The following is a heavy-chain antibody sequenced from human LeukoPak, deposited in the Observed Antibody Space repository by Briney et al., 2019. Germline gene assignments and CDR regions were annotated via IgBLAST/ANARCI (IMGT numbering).Heavy chain of an antibody. Sequence: GESLKIPCKGSGYSFTSYWIGWVRQMPGKGLEWMVIIYSGGSDTRYSPSFQGQVTISADKSISTAYLQWSSLKASDTAVYYCARSPAAITPDYWGQGTPVTVSS. CDR2: IYSGGSDT. J-gene: IGHJ4*02. CDR1: GYSFTSYW. D-gene: IGHD5-18*01. V-gene: IGHV5-51*01. CDR3: ARSPAAITPDY.